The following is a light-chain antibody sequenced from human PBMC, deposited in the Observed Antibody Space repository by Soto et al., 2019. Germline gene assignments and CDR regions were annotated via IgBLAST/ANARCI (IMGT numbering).Light chain of an antibody. Sequence: VLTQPPSASGTPGQRVTISCSGSSSNIGSNTVNWYQQLPGTAPKLLIYSNNQRPSGGPDRFSGSKSGTSASLAISGLQSEDEADYYCAAWDDSLNGYVFGPGTKVTVL. CDR3: AAWDDSLNGYV. CDR1: SSNIGSNT. CDR2: SNN. V-gene: IGLV1-44*01. J-gene: IGLJ1*01.